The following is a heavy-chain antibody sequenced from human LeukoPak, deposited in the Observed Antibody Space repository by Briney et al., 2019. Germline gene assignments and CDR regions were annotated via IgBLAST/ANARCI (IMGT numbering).Heavy chain of an antibody. D-gene: IGHD6-19*01. J-gene: IGHJ4*02. V-gene: IGHV4-59*01. CDR1: CGSISSYY. CDR2: IYYSGST. Sequence: SETLSLTCTVSCGSISSYYWSWLRQPPGKGLEWIGYIYYSGSTNYNPSLKSRVTISVDTSKIQFSLKLSSVTAADTAVYYCARGDSSGWYYFDYWGQGTLVTVSS. CDR3: ARGDSSGWYYFDY.